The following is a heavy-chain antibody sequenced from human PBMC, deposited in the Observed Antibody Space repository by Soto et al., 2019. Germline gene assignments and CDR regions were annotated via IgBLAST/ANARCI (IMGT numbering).Heavy chain of an antibody. J-gene: IGHJ4*02. D-gene: IGHD3-10*01. CDR2: TLASDGTYVGSNE. Sequence: QVQLVESGGGVVQPGRSLRLSCVVSGFSVHSYGMHWVRQAPGKGLEWVATLASDGTYVGSNEFYGDSVKGRFTISSDNSKNTVYLQMSSLRMEDTAVDYCAKEGPRGSGSHSEFWGQGTLVTVSS. CDR1: GFSVHSYG. CDR3: AKEGPRGSGSHSEF. V-gene: IGHV3-30*18.